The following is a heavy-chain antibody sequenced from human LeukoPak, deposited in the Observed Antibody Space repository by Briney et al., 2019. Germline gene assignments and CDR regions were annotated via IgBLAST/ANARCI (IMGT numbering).Heavy chain of an antibody. V-gene: IGHV3-30*03. CDR2: ISYDGNDK. CDR3: ARSPSRLQPPRYGLDV. CDR1: GFTFSCCG. J-gene: IGHJ6*02. Sequence: SGGSLRLSCAASGFTFSCCGMHWVRQAPGKGLEWVAVISYDGNDKYYADSVKGRFTISRDNSKNTLYLQMNSLRTEDTAVYYCARSPSRLQPPRYGLDVWGQGTTVTVSS. D-gene: IGHD4-11*01.